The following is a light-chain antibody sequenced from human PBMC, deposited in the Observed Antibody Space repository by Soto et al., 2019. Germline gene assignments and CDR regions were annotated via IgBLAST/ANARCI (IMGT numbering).Light chain of an antibody. V-gene: IGKV1-39*01. CDR3: QQSHGIPYT. Sequence: DIQMTQSPSSLSAAGGDRVTITCRASQTISTYLNWYQQKPGKAPKLLIYAASSLQSGVPSRFTGSGSGTDFTLTISSLQPEDFATYYCQQSHGIPYTFGQGTKLEIK. CDR1: QTISTY. J-gene: IGKJ2*01. CDR2: AAS.